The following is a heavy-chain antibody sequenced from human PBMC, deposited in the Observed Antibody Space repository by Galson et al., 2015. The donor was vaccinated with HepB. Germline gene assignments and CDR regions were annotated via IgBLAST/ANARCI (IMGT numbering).Heavy chain of an antibody. CDR1: GFSFNTYD. CDR3: ARAGDYAGTFDY. Sequence: SLRLSCAASGFSFNTYDMNWVRQAPGKGLEWVSSISSSTRNIFYADSLKGRFTVSRDNAKHSLYLQMNSLRAEDTAVYYCARAGDYAGTFDYWGQGTLVTVSS. V-gene: IGHV3-21*01. J-gene: IGHJ4*02. CDR2: ISSSTRNI. D-gene: IGHD4-17*01.